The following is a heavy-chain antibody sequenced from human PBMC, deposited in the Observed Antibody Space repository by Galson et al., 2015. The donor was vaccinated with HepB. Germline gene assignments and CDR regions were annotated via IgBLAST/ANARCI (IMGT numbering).Heavy chain of an antibody. V-gene: IGHV3-73*01. J-gene: IGHJ6*02. CDR3: TRESGSYFYGMDV. CDR2: IRSKANSYAT. CDR1: GFTFSGSA. D-gene: IGHD1-26*01. Sequence: SLRLSCAASGFTFSGSAMHWVRQASGKGLEWVGRIRSKANSYATAYAASLKGGFTISRDDSKNTAYLQMNSLKTEDTAVYYYTRESGSYFYGMDVWGQGTTVTVSS.